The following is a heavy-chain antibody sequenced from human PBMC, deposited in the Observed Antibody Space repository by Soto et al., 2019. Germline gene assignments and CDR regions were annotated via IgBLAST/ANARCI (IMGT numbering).Heavy chain of an antibody. Sequence: PGESLKISCKGSGYSFTGYLSGWVRQMPGKGLEWMGIIYPGDSDTRYSPSFQGQVTISADKSISTAYLQWSSLKASDTAMYYCARSARPAAFDIWGQGTMVTVSS. V-gene: IGHV5-51*01. J-gene: IGHJ3*02. D-gene: IGHD6-6*01. CDR1: GYSFTGYL. CDR2: IYPGDSDT. CDR3: ARSARPAAFDI.